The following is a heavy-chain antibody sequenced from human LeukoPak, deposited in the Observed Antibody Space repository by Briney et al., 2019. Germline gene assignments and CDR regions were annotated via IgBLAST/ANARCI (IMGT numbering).Heavy chain of an antibody. V-gene: IGHV3-30-3*01. Sequence: GGSLRLSCAASGFTFSSYAMDWVRQAPGKGLEWVAVISYDGSNKYHADSVKGRFTISRDNSKNTLYLQMNSLRAEDTAVYYCARDRFPVVVAATRYYYYYGMDVWGQGTTVTVSS. CDR1: GFTFSSYA. CDR3: ARDRFPVVVAATRYYYYYGMDV. J-gene: IGHJ6*02. D-gene: IGHD2-15*01. CDR2: ISYDGSNK.